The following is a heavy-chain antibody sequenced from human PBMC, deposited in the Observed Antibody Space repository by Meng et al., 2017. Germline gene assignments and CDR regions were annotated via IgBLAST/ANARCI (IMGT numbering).Heavy chain of an antibody. CDR1: GFTFSSYS. CDR3: ARLDSSGYYYDAFDI. J-gene: IGHJ3*02. Sequence: PGGSLRLSCAASGFTFSSYSMNWVRQAPGKGLEWVSSISSSSSYIYYADSVKGRFTISADKSISTAYLQWSSLKASDTAMYYCARLDSSGYYYDAFDIWGQGTMVTVSS. CDR2: ISSSSSYI. V-gene: IGHV3-21*04. D-gene: IGHD3-22*01.